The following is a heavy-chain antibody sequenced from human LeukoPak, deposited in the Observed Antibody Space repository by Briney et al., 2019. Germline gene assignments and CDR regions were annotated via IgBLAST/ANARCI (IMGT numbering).Heavy chain of an antibody. V-gene: IGHV1-69*16. CDR2: IIPILGIA. Sequence: EASVKVSCKASGGTFSSYTISWVRQAPGQGLEWMGRIIPILGIANYAQKFQGRVTITTDESTSTAYMELSSLRSEDTAVYYCARGGRYYGSGIPKGYYFDYWGQGTLVTVSS. J-gene: IGHJ4*02. CDR3: ARGGRYYGSGIPKGYYFDY. CDR1: GGTFSSYT. D-gene: IGHD3-10*01.